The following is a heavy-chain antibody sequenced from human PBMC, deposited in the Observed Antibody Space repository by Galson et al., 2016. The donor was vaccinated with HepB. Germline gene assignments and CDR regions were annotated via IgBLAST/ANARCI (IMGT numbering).Heavy chain of an antibody. CDR1: GGSISSGDHY. V-gene: IGHV4-30-4*01. Sequence: LSLTCTVSGGSISSGDHYWSWIRQPPGKGLEWIGYIYYSGSTYYNPSLKSRVTISVDTSKNQFSLKLSSVTVADTAVYYCARYLYYGSVSPKAFDPWGQGPLVTVSS. CDR2: IYYSGST. J-gene: IGHJ5*02. D-gene: IGHD3-10*01. CDR3: ARYLYYGSVSPKAFDP.